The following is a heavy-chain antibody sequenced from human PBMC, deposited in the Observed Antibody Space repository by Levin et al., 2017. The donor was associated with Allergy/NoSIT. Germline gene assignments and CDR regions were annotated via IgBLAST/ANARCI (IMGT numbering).Heavy chain of an antibody. Sequence: LSLTCATSGFTVSSNYMTWVRQAPGKGLEWVSVIYSGGSTNYADSVKGRFTISRDKSKNTLYLQMNSLRADDTAVYYCARAKDEDYFDYWGQGPLVTVSS. V-gene: IGHV3-53*01. D-gene: IGHD2-15*01. CDR1: GFTVSSNY. CDR3: ARAKDEDYFDY. J-gene: IGHJ4*02. CDR2: IYSGGST.